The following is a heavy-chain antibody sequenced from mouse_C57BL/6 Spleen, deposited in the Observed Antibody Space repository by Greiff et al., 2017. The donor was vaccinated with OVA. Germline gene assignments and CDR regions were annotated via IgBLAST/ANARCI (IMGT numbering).Heavy chain of an antibody. J-gene: IGHJ2*01. CDR1: GYTFTSYW. V-gene: IGHV1-64*01. Sequence: VKLMESGAELVKPGASVKLSCKASGYTFTSYWMHWVKQRPGQGLEWIGMIHPNSGSTNYNEKFKSKATLTVDKSSSTAYMQLSSLTSEDSAVYYCAREGYYFDYWGQGTTLTVSS. CDR3: AREGYYFDY. CDR2: IHPNSGST.